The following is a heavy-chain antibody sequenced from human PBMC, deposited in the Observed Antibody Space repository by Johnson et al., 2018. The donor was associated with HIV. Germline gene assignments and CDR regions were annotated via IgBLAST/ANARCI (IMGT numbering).Heavy chain of an antibody. CDR3: AREGIAARPGAFDI. D-gene: IGHD6-6*01. CDR1: GFTFDDYA. V-gene: IGHV3-9*01. CDR2: INWNGGST. J-gene: IGHJ3*02. Sequence: VQLVESGGGLVQPGRSLRLSCAASGFTFDDYAMHWVRQAPGKGLEWVSGINWNGGSTGYADSVKGRFIISRDNAKNSLYLQMNSLRAEDTALYYCAREGIAARPGAFDIWGQGTMVTVSS.